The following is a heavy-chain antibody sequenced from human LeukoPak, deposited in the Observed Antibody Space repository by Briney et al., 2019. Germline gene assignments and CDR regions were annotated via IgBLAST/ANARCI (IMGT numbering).Heavy chain of an antibody. V-gene: IGHV4-31*03. CDR2: IYYSGST. J-gene: IGHJ4*02. CDR3: ARGSGKDSPLFY. D-gene: IGHD2-15*01. Sequence: SQTLSLTCTVSGGSISSGGYYWSWICQRPGKVLEWIGYIYYSGSTYYNPSLKSRVTISVDTSKNQFSLKLSSVTAADTAVYYCARGSGKDSPLFYWGQGTLVTVSS. CDR1: GGSISSGGYY.